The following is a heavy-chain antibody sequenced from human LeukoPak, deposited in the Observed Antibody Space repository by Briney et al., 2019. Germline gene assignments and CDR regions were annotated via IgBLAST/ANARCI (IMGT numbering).Heavy chain of an antibody. D-gene: IGHD3-22*01. CDR2: ISYDGSNK. CDR1: GFTFSSYA. CDR3: ARVDYYDSSGYYYGFDY. J-gene: IGHJ4*02. Sequence: GRSLRLSCAASGFTFSSYAMHWVRQASGKGLEWVAVISYDGSNKYYADSVKGRFTISRDNSKNTLYLQMNSLRAEDTAVYYCARVDYYDSSGYYYGFDYWGQGTLVTVSS. V-gene: IGHV3-30-3*01.